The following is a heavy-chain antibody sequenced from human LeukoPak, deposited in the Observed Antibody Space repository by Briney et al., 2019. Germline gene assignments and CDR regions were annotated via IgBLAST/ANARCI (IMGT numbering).Heavy chain of an antibody. CDR3: ARQSTFSEIAAAAIRYYYYTDV. Sequence: SETLSLTCTVSGGSISSYYWSWIRQPAGKGLEWIGRIYTSGSTNYNPSLKSRVTMSVDTSKNQFSLKLNSVTAADTAVYYCARQSTFSEIAAAAIRYYYYTDVWGKGTTVTVSS. CDR2: IYTSGST. CDR1: GGSISSYY. V-gene: IGHV4-4*07. D-gene: IGHD6-13*01. J-gene: IGHJ6*03.